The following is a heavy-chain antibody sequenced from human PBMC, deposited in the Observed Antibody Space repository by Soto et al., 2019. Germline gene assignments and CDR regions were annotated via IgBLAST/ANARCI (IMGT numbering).Heavy chain of an antibody. CDR2: FDPEDGET. V-gene: IGHV1-24*01. CDR1: GYTLTELS. D-gene: IGHD3-3*01. CDR3: ATPRSGYVENWFDP. Sequence: ASVKVSCKVSGYTLTELSMHWVRQAPGKGLEWMGGFDPEDGETIYAQKFQGRVTMTEDTSTDTAYMELSSLRSEDTAVYYCATPRSGYVENWFDPWGQGTLVTVSS. J-gene: IGHJ5*02.